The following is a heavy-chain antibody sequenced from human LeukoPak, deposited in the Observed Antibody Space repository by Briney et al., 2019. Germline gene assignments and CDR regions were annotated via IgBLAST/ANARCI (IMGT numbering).Heavy chain of an antibody. Sequence: SVKVSCKASVGTFSSYAISWVRQAPGQGLEWMGRIIPIFGTANYAQKFQGRVTITTDESTSTAYMELSSLRSEDTAAYYCARHVGYYYDSSGYGFFDYWGQGTLVTVSS. V-gene: IGHV1-69*05. D-gene: IGHD3-22*01. CDR3: ARHVGYYYDSSGYGFFDY. CDR2: IIPIFGTA. J-gene: IGHJ4*02. CDR1: VGTFSSYA.